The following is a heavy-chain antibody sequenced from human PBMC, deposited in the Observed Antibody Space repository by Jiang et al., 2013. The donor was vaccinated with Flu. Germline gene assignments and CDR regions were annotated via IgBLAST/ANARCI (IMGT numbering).Heavy chain of an antibody. J-gene: IGHJ6*02. D-gene: IGHD5-18*01. CDR3: AITGGGYISV. CDR2: IYYSGST. Sequence: SQTLSLTCTVSGGPIISGDYYWSWIRQPPGRGLEWIGYIYYSGSTYYNPSLKSRVAISVDTSKNQFSLKLTSVTAADTAVYYCAITGGGYISVWGQGTTVTVSS. CDR1: GGPIISGDYY. V-gene: IGHV4-30-4*01.